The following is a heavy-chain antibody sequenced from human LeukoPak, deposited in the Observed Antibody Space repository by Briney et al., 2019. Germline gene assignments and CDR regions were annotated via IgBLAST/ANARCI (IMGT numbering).Heavy chain of an antibody. J-gene: IGHJ4*02. Sequence: GGSLRLSCAASGFTFSSYWMSWVRQAPGKGLEWVASIKQDGSEKYYVDSVKGRFTISRDNAKNSLYLQMNSLRAEDTAVYYCARDLGSFYYGSGSYYEDDYWGQGILVTVSS. CDR3: ARDLGSFYYGSGSYYEDDY. CDR1: GFTFSSYW. V-gene: IGHV3-7*01. D-gene: IGHD3-10*01. CDR2: IKQDGSEK.